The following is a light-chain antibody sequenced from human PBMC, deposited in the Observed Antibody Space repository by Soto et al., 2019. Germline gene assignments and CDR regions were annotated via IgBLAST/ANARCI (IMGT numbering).Light chain of an antibody. Sequence: QSALTQPASVSGSPGQSITISCTGTSSDVGGYNYVSWYQQHPGKAPKLMIYEVSNRPSGVSNRFSGSKSGNTASLTISGLQAGDEADYYCSSYTSSSTDVFGTGTKVTVL. CDR3: SSYTSSSTDV. J-gene: IGLJ1*01. CDR2: EVS. CDR1: SSDVGGYNY. V-gene: IGLV2-14*01.